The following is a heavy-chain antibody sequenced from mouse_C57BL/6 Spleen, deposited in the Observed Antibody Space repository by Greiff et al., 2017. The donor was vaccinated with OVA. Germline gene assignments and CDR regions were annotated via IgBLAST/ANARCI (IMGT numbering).Heavy chain of an antibody. D-gene: IGHD2-3*01. Sequence: EVKLMESGPGLVKPSQSLSLTCSVTGYSITSGYYWNWIRQFPGNKLEWMGYISYDGSNNYHPSLQNRISITRYTSKNQFFLKLNSVTTEDTATYYGARRNDGYLTYYYAMDDWGQGTSVTVSS. CDR3: ARRNDGYLTYYYAMDD. J-gene: IGHJ4*01. CDR2: ISYDGSN. CDR1: GYSITSGYY. V-gene: IGHV3-6*01.